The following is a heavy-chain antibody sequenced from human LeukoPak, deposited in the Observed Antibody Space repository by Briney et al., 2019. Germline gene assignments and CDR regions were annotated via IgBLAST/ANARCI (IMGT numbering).Heavy chain of an antibody. D-gene: IGHD3-22*01. CDR3: ASTRYYDSSGYRDNWFDP. Sequence: SETLSLTCAVYGGSFSGYYWSWIRQPPGKGLEWIAEINHSGSTNYNPSLKSRVTISVDTSKNQFSLKLSSVTAADTAVYYCASTRYYDSSGYRDNWFDPWGQGTLVTVSS. CDR1: GGSFSGYY. V-gene: IGHV4-34*01. J-gene: IGHJ5*02. CDR2: INHSGST.